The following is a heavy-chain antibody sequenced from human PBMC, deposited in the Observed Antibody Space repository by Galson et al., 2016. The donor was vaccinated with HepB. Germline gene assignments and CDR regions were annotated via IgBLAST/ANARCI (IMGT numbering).Heavy chain of an antibody. V-gene: IGHV6-1*01. CDR1: GDSVSSNSAA. Sequence: CAISGDSVSSNSAAWNWIRQSPSRGLGWLGRTYYRSKWYNDYAESVKSRITINPDTSKNQFSLQLNSVTPEDTAVYYCARVVGRGVYDGRFDYWGQGILVTVSS. CDR2: TYYRSKWYN. CDR3: ARVVGRGVYDGRFDY. D-gene: IGHD5/OR15-5a*01. J-gene: IGHJ4*02.